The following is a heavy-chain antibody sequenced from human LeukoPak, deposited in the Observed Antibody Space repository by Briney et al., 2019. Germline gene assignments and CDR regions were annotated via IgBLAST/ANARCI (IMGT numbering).Heavy chain of an antibody. CDR2: IYYSGST. CDR1: GGSISSYY. CDR3: ARWGSGYFDY. V-gene: IGHV4-59*12. J-gene: IGHJ4*02. D-gene: IGHD6-19*01. Sequence: PSETLSLTCAVSGGSISSYYWSWIRQPPGKGLEWIGYIYYSGSTNYNPSLKSRVTISVDKSKNQFSLNLSSVTAADTAVYCARWGSGYFDYWGQGTQVTVSS.